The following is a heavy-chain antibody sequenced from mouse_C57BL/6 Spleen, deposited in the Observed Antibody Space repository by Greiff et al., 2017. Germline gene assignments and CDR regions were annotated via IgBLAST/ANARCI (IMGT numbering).Heavy chain of an antibody. CDR3: ARRVWYDYEYDFDY. Sequence: QVQLQQPGAELVKPGASVKLSCKASGYTFTSYWMQWVKQRPGQGLEWIGEIDPSDSYTNYNQKFKGKATLTVDTSSSTAYMQLSSLTSEDSAVYYCARRVWYDYEYDFDYWGQGTTLTVSS. J-gene: IGHJ2*01. V-gene: IGHV1-50*01. CDR2: IDPSDSYT. D-gene: IGHD2-4*01. CDR1: GYTFTSYW.